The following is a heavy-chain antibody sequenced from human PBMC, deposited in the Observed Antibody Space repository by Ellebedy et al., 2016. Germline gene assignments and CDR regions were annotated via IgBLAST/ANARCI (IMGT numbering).Heavy chain of an antibody. CDR3: AKGRPISNYPFRYYYYYYMDL. CDR2: IGGSDSST. D-gene: IGHD4-11*01. CDR1: GFSFSDYA. V-gene: IGHV3-23*01. J-gene: IGHJ6*03. Sequence: GESLKISXGASGFSFSDYAMSWVRQAPGEGLEWVSAIGGSDSSTYYADSVKGRFTISRDNSKNTVYLQMNSLRAEDTAVYYCAKGRPISNYPFRYYYYYYMDLWGKGTTVTVSS.